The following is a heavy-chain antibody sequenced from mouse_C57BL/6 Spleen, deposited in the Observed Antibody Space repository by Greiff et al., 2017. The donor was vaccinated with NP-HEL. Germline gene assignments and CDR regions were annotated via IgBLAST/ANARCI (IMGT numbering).Heavy chain of an antibody. D-gene: IGHD3-2*02. CDR2: ISYDGSN. V-gene: IGHV3-6*01. CDR3: ARDQDSSGYDAWFAY. CDR1: GYSITSGYY. Sequence: EVQLQESGPGLVKPSQSLSLTCSVTGYSITSGYYWNWIRQFPGNKLEWMGYISYDGSNNYNPSLKNRISITRDTSKNQFFLKLNSVTTEDTATYYCARDQDSSGYDAWFAYWGQGTLVTVSA. J-gene: IGHJ3*01.